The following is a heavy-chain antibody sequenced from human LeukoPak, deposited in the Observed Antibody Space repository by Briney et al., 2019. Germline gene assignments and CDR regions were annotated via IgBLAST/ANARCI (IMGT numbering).Heavy chain of an antibody. J-gene: IGHJ3*02. CDR2: ISAYNGNT. D-gene: IGHD2-15*01. CDR3: ARDHLGYCSGGSCHGNAFDI. CDR1: GYTFTSYG. V-gene: IGHV1-18*01. Sequence: ASVKVSCKASGYTFTSYGISWVRQAPGQGLEWMGWISAYNGNTNYAQKLQGRVTMTTDTSTSTAYMELRSLRSDDTAVYYCARDHLGYCSGGSCHGNAFDIWGQGTMVTVSS.